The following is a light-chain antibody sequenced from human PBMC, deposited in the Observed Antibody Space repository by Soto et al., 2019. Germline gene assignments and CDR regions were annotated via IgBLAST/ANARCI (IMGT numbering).Light chain of an antibody. CDR2: EVT. Sequence: QSALTQPASVSGSPGQSITISCTGGSSDIGGYNYVSWFQKHPGKSPKLMIYEVTNRPSGVSNRFSGSKSGSTASLTISGLQAEDEADYYCSSSTRSNTLFFGTVPNVTVL. J-gene: IGLJ1*01. V-gene: IGLV2-14*01. CDR1: SSDIGGYNY. CDR3: SSSTRSNTLF.